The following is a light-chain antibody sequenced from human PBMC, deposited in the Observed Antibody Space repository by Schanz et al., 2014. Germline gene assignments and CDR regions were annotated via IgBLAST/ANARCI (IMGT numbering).Light chain of an antibody. CDR3: QQYGNSPPYT. V-gene: IGKV3-20*01. Sequence: EIVLTQSPDTLSSSPGERATLSCRTSRSISSSYLAWYQQKPGQAPRLLIYGASRRATGIPDRFSGSGSGTDFTLTISRLEPEDFAVYYCQQYGNSPPYTFGQGTKLEIK. J-gene: IGKJ2*01. CDR1: RSISSSY. CDR2: GAS.